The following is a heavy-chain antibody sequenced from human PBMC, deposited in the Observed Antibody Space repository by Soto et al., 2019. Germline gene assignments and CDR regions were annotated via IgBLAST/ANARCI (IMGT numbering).Heavy chain of an antibody. CDR2: MWADGARR. Sequence: QVQLVESGGGVVQPGRSLRLSCAGSGFTFSKYGIHWVRQAPGKGLEWVAVMWADGARRYYADSVKGRFTVSRDNSRSTVYLQMNSLRDEDTAVSYCARDVDTSSHYSQFACWGQGTVLTVSS. D-gene: IGHD3-22*01. CDR1: GFTFSKYG. V-gene: IGHV3-33*01. CDR3: ARDVDTSSHYSQFAC. J-gene: IGHJ4*02.